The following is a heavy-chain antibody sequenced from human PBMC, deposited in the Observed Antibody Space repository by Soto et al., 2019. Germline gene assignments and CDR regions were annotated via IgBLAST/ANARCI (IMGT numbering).Heavy chain of an antibody. CDR2: INPSGGST. CDR1: GYTFTSYY. J-gene: IGHJ3*02. V-gene: IGHV1-46*01. D-gene: IGHD3-22*01. Sequence: QVQLVQSGAEVKKPGASVKVSCKASGYTFTSYYMHWVRQAPGQGLEWMGIINPSGGSTSYAQKFHGRVTMTRDTSTSTVYMELSSLRSEDTAVYYCARDKAGYHDSSGPSHAFDICRQGTMVTVSS. CDR3: ARDKAGYHDSSGPSHAFDI.